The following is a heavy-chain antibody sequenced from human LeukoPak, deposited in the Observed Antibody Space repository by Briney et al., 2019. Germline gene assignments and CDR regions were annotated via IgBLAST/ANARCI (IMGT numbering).Heavy chain of an antibody. J-gene: IGHJ3*02. CDR3: AKADWQEDAFDI. CDR2: ISSSGSTI. Sequence: PGGSLRLSCAASGFTFSSYEMNWVRQAPGKGLEWVSYISSSGSTIYYAESVKGRFTISRDNSKNTLYLQMNSLRAEDTAVYYCAKADWQEDAFDIWGQGTMVTVSS. CDR1: GFTFSSYE. V-gene: IGHV3-48*03. D-gene: IGHD2-21*01.